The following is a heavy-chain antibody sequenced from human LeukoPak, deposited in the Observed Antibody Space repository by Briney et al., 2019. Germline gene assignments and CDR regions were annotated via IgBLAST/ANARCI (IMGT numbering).Heavy chain of an antibody. J-gene: IGHJ4*02. CDR2: ITNNGGTT. V-gene: IGHV3-64D*06. CDR3: VKAYNSNVYNSGDY. D-gene: IGHD1-1*01. Sequence: GRPLTLSFSASGFTFSKNVMHWLRQPPGKGLEYVSAITNNGGTTYYADSVKGRFTISRDNSKNTLFLQMSSLKDQDTAVYYCVKAYNSNVYNSGDYWGQGTLVTVSS. CDR1: GFTFSKNV.